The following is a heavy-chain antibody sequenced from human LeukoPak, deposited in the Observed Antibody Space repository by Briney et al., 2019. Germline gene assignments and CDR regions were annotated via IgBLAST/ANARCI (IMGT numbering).Heavy chain of an antibody. V-gene: IGHV3-9*01. J-gene: IGHJ6*02. CDR1: GFTFDDYA. Sequence: GGSLRLSCAASGFTFDDYAMHWVRQAPGKGLEWVSGISWNSGSIGYADSVEDRFTISRDNAKNSLYLQMNSLRAEDTALYYCAKDMHYYYYGMDVWGQGTTVTVSS. CDR2: ISWNSGSI. CDR3: AKDMHYYYYGMDV.